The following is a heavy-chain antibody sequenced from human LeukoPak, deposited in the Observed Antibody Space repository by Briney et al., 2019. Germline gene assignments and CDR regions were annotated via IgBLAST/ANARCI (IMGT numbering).Heavy chain of an antibody. CDR3: ARGNKRGHCSGGSCYSMVFDY. CDR1: GGSFSGYY. CDR2: INHSGST. Sequence: PSETLSLTCAVYGGSFSGYYWSWIRQPPGKGLEWIGEINHSGSTNYNPSLKSRVTISVDTSKNQFSLKLSSVTAADTAVYYCARGNKRGHCSGGSCYSMVFDYWGQGTLVTVSS. J-gene: IGHJ4*02. V-gene: IGHV4-34*01. D-gene: IGHD2-15*01.